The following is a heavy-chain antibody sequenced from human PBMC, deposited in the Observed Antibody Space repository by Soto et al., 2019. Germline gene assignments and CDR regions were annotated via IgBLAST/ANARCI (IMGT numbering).Heavy chain of an antibody. CDR1: GDSISSVGHY. V-gene: IGHV4-31*11. D-gene: IGHD6-19*01. Sequence: NPSDTLSLTFGVSGDSISSVGHYWTWIRQHPGKGLEFIGYISYSGTAYYNPSLKSRIILSIDKASNQFSLELRSVTAADTAVYYCAAAHMGVAGTNWFDXWGHVTLVTVSX. CDR3: AAAHMGVAGTNWFDX. J-gene: IGHJ5*02. CDR2: ISYSGTA.